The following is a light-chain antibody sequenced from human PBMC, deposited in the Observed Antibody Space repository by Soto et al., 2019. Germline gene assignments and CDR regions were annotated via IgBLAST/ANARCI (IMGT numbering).Light chain of an antibody. J-gene: IGLJ1*01. V-gene: IGLV2-14*01. CDR3: VSYTTSASYV. CDR2: DIN. CDR1: SSDVGNYIF. Sequence: QSALTQPASVSGSPGQSITISCTGTSSDVGNYIFVSWYRQHPGKAPKLMIYDINNRPSGVSNRFSGSKSGNTASLTISGIQAEDEADYYCVSYTTSASYVFGTGTKLTVL.